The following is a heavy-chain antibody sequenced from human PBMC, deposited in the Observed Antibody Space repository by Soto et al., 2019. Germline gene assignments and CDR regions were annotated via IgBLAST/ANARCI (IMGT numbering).Heavy chain of an antibody. CDR1: GFTFSSYG. Sequence: QVQLVESGGGVVQPGRSLRLSCAASGFTFSSYGMHWVHQAPGKGLEWVAFISYDGSDKYYGDSVKGRFTISRDNSKNTVYLQMNSLRAEDTAVFYCAKDREATYYYFEDWGQGTLVTVYS. CDR2: ISYDGSDK. D-gene: IGHD5-12*01. J-gene: IGHJ4*02. CDR3: AKDREATYYYFED. V-gene: IGHV3-30*18.